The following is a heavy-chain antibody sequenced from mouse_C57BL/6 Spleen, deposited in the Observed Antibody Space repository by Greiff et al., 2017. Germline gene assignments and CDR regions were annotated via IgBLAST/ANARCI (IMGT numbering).Heavy chain of an antibody. Sequence: QVQLQQSGAELVNPGASVKLSCKASGYTFSEYTLHWVKQRSGPGLEWIGWFSPGSGGIKYKEKFKDKAPLTADKSSSTVYMALSRLTSEDAAVDVCARHEGELVWFAYWGQRTLVTVSA. CDR2: FSPGSGGI. D-gene: IGHD4-1*01. V-gene: IGHV1-62-2*01. CDR3: ARHEGELVWFAY. CDR1: GYTFSEYT. J-gene: IGHJ3*01.